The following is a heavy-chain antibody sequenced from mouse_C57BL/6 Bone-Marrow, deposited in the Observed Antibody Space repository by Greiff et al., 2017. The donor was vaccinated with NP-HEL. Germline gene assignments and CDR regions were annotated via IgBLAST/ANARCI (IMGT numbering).Heavy chain of an antibody. D-gene: IGHD2-12*01. CDR2: IYPRSGNT. V-gene: IGHV1-81*01. Sequence: QVQLQQSGAELARPGASVKLSCKASGYTFTSYGISWVKQRTGQGLEWIGEIYPRSGNTYYNEKFKGKATLTADKSSSTAYMELRSLTSEDSAVYFCARRDYSNDRGAMDYWGQGTSVTVSS. CDR1: GYTFTSYG. CDR3: ARRDYSNDRGAMDY. J-gene: IGHJ4*01.